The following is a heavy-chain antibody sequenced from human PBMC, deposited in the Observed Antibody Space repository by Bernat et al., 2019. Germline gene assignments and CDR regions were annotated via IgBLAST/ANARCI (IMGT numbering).Heavy chain of an antibody. Sequence: QVQLRQWGAGLLKPSETLSLTCGVFGGSFSDVYWSWIRQPPGKGLEWIGEINHNGETYYNPSLETRVTISVGTSKSQFSLRLTSVTAADTAVYYCARGKRWGSSFDPWGQGTLVTISS. D-gene: IGHD3-16*01. J-gene: IGHJ5*02. CDR2: INHNGET. CDR1: GGSFSDVY. V-gene: IGHV4-34*01. CDR3: ARGKRWGSSFDP.